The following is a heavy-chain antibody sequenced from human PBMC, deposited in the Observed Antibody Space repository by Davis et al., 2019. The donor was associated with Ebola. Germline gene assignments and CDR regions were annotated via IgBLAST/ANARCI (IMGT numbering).Heavy chain of an antibody. CDR3: ARDAGFYGMDV. CDR1: GYTFTSYG. J-gene: IGHJ6*02. CDR2: INPHNGNT. V-gene: IGHV1-18*04. Sequence: ASVKVSCKASGYTFTSYGITWVRQAPGQGLEWMGWINPHNGNTNYAQNVQGRVTMTTDTSTSTAYMELRSLRSDDTAMYYCARDAGFYGMDVWGRGTTVTVSS.